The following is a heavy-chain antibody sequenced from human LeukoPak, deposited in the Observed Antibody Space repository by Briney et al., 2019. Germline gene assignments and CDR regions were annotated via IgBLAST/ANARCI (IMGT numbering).Heavy chain of an antibody. CDR3: ARRRGSDSLDY. CDR2: IKQDGSEK. CDR1: RFTFSDYW. J-gene: IGHJ4*02. Sequence: GGSLRLSCAASRFTFSDYWTSWVRQAPGKGLEWVANIKQDGSEKYYVDSVKGRFTISRDNAKNSLYLQMNSLRAEDTAVYYCARRRGSDSLDYWGQGTLVTVST. D-gene: IGHD3-16*01. V-gene: IGHV3-7*01.